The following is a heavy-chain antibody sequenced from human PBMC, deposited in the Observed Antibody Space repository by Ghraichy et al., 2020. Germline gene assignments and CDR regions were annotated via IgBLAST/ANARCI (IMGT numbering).Heavy chain of an antibody. V-gene: IGHV4-59*01. D-gene: IGHD3-10*01. CDR3: AAGDYYGSGSYSTHDY. CDR1: GGSISSYY. Sequence: SETLSLTCTVSGGSISSYYWSWIRQPPGKGLEWIGYIYYSGSTNYNPSLKSRVTISVDTSKNQFSLKLSSVTAADTAVYYCAAGDYYGSGSYSTHDYWGQGTLVTVSS. J-gene: IGHJ4*02. CDR2: IYYSGST.